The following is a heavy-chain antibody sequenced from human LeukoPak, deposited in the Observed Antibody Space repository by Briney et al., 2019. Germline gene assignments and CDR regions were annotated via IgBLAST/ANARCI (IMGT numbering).Heavy chain of an antibody. D-gene: IGHD3-3*01. CDR3: ARGTMSGRSAYYYGMDV. CDR2: ISGSGGRT. Sequence: GGSLRLSCAASGFTFSSNAMSWVRQAPGKGMEWVSTISGSGGRTYYADSVKGRFTISRDNSKNTLYLHMNSLRAEDTAVYYCARGTMSGRSAYYYGMDVWGQGTTVTVSS. J-gene: IGHJ6*02. V-gene: IGHV3-23*01. CDR1: GFTFSSNA.